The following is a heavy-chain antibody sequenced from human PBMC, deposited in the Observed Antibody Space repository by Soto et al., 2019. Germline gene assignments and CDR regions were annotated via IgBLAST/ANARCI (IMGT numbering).Heavy chain of an antibody. CDR3: ATDLSARW. Sequence: GGSLRLSCAASGFTFSSYAMSWVRQAPGKGLEWVSSISSSGSYIFYADSVKGRFTISRDNAKNSLYLQMNSLRAEDTAVYYCATDLSARWWGQGTLVTVSS. CDR1: GFTFSSYA. V-gene: IGHV3-21*01. D-gene: IGHD6-6*01. J-gene: IGHJ4*02. CDR2: ISSSGSYI.